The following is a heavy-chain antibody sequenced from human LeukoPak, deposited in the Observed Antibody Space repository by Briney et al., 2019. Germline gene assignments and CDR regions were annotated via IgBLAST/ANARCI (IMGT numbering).Heavy chain of an antibody. CDR2: IRQDGGEK. CDR3: ASYETAAGFYFDL. Sequence: VGALRVSCEVSGFTFTVYWMNWVHQAPGKGPECVASIRQDGGEKTYEGSVKGRFTISRDNTKNSLSLQVNGLRAEHTGVYYCASYETAAGFYFDLWGQRTLVTVSS. CDR1: GFTFTVYW. V-gene: IGHV3-7*01. J-gene: IGHJ4*01. D-gene: IGHD6-13*01.